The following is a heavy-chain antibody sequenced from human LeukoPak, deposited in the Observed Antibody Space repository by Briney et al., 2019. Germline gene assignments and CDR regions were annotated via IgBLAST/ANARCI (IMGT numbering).Heavy chain of an antibody. J-gene: IGHJ4*02. CDR1: GFIFSSSA. V-gene: IGHV3-23*01. Sequence: QPGGSLRLSCTASGFIFSSSAMSWVRQAPGKGLEWVSSISGSGVSTYYADSVKGRFTVSRDNSKNTLYLQMNNLRAEDTAVYYCAKGPLLWDWGQGTLVTVSS. CDR2: ISGSGVST. CDR3: AKGPLLWD. D-gene: IGHD2/OR15-2a*01.